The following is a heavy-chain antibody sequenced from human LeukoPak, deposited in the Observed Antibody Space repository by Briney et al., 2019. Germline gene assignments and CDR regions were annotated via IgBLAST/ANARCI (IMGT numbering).Heavy chain of an antibody. CDR3: AKVRGRVVAPDFGYYFDC. D-gene: IGHD2-15*01. Sequence: PGGSLRLSCAASGFTFSTYAMSWVRQAPGKGLEGVSAISDSGVGTSYADSVRGRFTISRDNSRNTLYLQMNSLRADDTAVYYCAKVRGRVVAPDFGYYFDCWGQGTLVTVSS. J-gene: IGHJ4*02. CDR1: GFTFSTYA. CDR2: ISDSGVGT. V-gene: IGHV3-23*01.